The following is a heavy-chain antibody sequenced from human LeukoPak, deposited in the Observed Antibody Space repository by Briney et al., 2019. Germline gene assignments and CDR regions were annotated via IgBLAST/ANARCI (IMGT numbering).Heavy chain of an antibody. Sequence: PSETLSLTCTVSGGSISSSSYYWGWIRQPPGKGLEWIGSIYYSGSTYYNPSLKSRVTISVDTSKNQFSLKLSSVTAADTAVYYCARTDWADYSNLRYYFDYWGQGTLVTVSS. J-gene: IGHJ4*02. D-gene: IGHD4-11*01. CDR2: IYYSGST. V-gene: IGHV4-39*01. CDR1: GGSISSSSYY. CDR3: ARTDWADYSNLRYYFDY.